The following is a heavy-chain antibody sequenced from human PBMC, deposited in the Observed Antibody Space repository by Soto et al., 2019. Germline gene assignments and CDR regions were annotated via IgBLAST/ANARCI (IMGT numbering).Heavy chain of an antibody. CDR1: GGIFSTYA. CDR2: IIPLFGTP. CDR3: ARDRDDYGSGNYYNRIDF. V-gene: IGHV1-69*01. D-gene: IGHD3-10*01. Sequence: QVQLVQSGAEVKKPGSSVKVSCKASGGIFSTYAISWLRQAPGQGLEWMGGIIPLFGTPNYAQRFQGRVTITADEATSTAYMELSRRRAEDTGVYYCARDRDDYGSGNYYNRIDFWGQGTLVTVSS. J-gene: IGHJ4*02.